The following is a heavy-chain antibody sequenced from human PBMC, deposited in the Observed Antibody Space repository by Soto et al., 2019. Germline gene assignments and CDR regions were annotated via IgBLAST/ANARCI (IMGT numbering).Heavy chain of an antibody. CDR2: ISGSGSST. Sequence: EVRLLESGGGLVQPGGSLRLSCAASGLTFSSFAMSWVRQAPGKGLEWVSGISGSGSSTYLADSVKGRFTISRDNSKNMLYLQMNGLRPEETAVYYCAKGANSGYDSLYYGMDVWGQGTTVTVSS. D-gene: IGHD5-12*01. V-gene: IGHV3-23*01. CDR1: GLTFSSFA. J-gene: IGHJ6*02. CDR3: AKGANSGYDSLYYGMDV.